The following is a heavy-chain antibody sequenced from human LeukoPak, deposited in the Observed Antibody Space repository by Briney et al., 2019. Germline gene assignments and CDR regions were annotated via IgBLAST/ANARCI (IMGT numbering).Heavy chain of an antibody. D-gene: IGHD6-19*01. CDR1: GFTFSDYY. J-gene: IGHJ4*02. CDR3: AKRAVAAVAGSRFDY. CDR2: ISSSGGTT. Sequence: GGSLRLSCAASGFTFSDYYMSWVRQAPGKGLEWVSGISSSGGTTYYADSVKGRSTISRDKSKNTLCLQMNSLRAEDTAVYYCAKRAVAAVAGSRFDYWGQGTLVTVSS. V-gene: IGHV3-23*01.